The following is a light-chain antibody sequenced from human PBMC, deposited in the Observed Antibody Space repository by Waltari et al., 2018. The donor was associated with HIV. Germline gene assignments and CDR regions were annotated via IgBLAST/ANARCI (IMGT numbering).Light chain of an antibody. V-gene: IGLV6-57*04. CDR2: EDN. CDR3: QSYDSNDPWV. J-gene: IGLJ3*02. Sequence: NFKLTQPLSVSESPGKTVTISCTRSSGNIASNYVQWYQQRPGSAPTTVIYEDNQRPAGVPARFSGSIYSSSNSASLTISGLKTEDEADYYCQSYDSNDPWVFGGGTKLTVL. CDR1: SGNIASNY.